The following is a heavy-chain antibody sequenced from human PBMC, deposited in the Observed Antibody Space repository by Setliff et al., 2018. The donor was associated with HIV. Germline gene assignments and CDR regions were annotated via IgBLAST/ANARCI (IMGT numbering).Heavy chain of an antibody. V-gene: IGHV3-23*01. CDR2: VIRGGHNT. CDR1: GFSFSNYA. J-gene: IGHJ4*02. D-gene: IGHD2-15*01. CDR3: AKTLVVVASPLDF. Sequence: PGESLRLSCAASGFSFSNYAMSWVRQAPGKGLEWVSSVIRGGHNTFYADSVKGRFTISRDNSKDTLYLQMSGLTAEDTAIYYCAKTLVVVASPLDFWGQGTLVTVSS.